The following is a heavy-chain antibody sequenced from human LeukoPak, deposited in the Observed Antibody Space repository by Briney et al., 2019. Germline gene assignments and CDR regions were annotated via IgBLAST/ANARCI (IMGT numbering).Heavy chain of an antibody. V-gene: IGHV4-59*01. J-gene: IGHJ4*02. CDR3: ARVGRDGYNFYYFDY. CDR1: GGSISSYC. D-gene: IGHD5-24*01. Sequence: SETLSLTCTVSGGSISSYCWSWLRQPPGKGLEWIGYIYYSGSTNYNPSLKSRVTISVDTSKNQFSLKLSSVTAADTAVYYCARVGRDGYNFYYFDYWGQGTLVTVSS. CDR2: IYYSGST.